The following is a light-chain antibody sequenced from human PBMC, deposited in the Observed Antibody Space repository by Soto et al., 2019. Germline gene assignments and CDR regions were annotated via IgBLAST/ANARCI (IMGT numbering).Light chain of an antibody. CDR1: SSDVGGYNY. Sequence: QSVLTQPASVSGSPGQSITISCTGTSSDVGGYNYVSWYQQHPGKAPKLIIYDVSTRPSGVSHRFSGSKSGNTASLTISGLQAEGEADYYCSSYIRSSTQLFGGGTQLTVL. V-gene: IGLV2-14*03. CDR2: DVS. J-gene: IGLJ2*01. CDR3: SSYIRSSTQL.